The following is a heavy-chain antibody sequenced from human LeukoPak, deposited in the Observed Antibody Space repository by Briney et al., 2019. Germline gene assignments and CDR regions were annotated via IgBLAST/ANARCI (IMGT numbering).Heavy chain of an antibody. CDR1: GGSISSYY. CDR3: ARGDDYVWGSYRFDY. D-gene: IGHD3-16*02. V-gene: IGHV4-59*01. CDR2: IYYSGST. Sequence: SETLSLTCTVSGGSISSYYWSWIRQPPWKGLEWIGYIYYSGSTNYNPSLKSRVTISVDTSKNQFSLKLSSVTAADTAVYYCARGDDYVWGSYRFDYWGQGTLVTVSS. J-gene: IGHJ4*02.